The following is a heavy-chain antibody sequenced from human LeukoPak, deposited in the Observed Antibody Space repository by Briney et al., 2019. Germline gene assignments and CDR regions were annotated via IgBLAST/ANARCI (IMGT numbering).Heavy chain of an antibody. V-gene: IGHV3-74*01. Sequence: GGSLRLSCAASGFTVNDYWMYWVHQAPGKGLVWVSLIKTDGRSTTYADSVKGRFTISRDNAKNMLYLQMNSLRAEDTAVYYCARASGGADSWGQGTLVTVSS. J-gene: IGHJ4*02. CDR1: GFTVNDYW. CDR3: ARASGGADS. CDR2: IKTDGRST. D-gene: IGHD6-25*01.